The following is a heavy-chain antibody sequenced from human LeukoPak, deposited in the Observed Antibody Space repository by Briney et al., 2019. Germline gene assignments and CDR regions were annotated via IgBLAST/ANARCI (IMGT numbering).Heavy chain of an antibody. CDR1: GYTFTGYY. Sequence: ASVKVSCKASGYTFTGYYMHWVRQAPGQGLEWMGWINPNSGGTNYAQKFQGRVTMTRDTSISTAYMELSRLRSDDTAVYYCGREGAGYSGSELFDYWGQGTLVTVSS. J-gene: IGHJ4*02. D-gene: IGHD5-12*01. CDR2: INPNSGGT. V-gene: IGHV1-2*02. CDR3: GREGAGYSGSELFDY.